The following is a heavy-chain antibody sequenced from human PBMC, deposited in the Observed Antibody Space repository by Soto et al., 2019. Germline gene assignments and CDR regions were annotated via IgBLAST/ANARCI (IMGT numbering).Heavy chain of an antibody. CDR2: ITGDGNRA. J-gene: IGHJ4*02. V-gene: IGHV3-23*01. CDR1: EFTFSNYA. D-gene: IGHD3-22*01. Sequence: EVQLLESGGGLVQPGGSLRLSCAASEFTFSNYAMTWVRQAPGKGLQWVSSITGDGNRAYYADAVTGRFTVSRDNSKNTLYLQMLTLGVEDTAVYYCATGFREFSRDRSGYDLRAQWGQATLVTVSS. CDR3: ATGFREFSRDRSGYDLRAQ.